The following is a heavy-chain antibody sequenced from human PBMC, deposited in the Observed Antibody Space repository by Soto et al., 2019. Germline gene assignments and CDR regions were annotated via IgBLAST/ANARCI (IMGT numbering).Heavy chain of an antibody. CDR1: GGTFRSYA. V-gene: IGHV1-69*13. J-gene: IGHJ4*02. CDR2: IIPIFGTA. CDR3: ARGRHGSSLDY. Sequence: SVKVSCKSSGGTFRSYAISWVRQAHGQGLEWMGGIIPIFGTANYAQKFQGRVTITADESTSTAYMELSSLRSEDTAVYYCARGRHGSSLDYWGQGTLVTVSS. D-gene: IGHD6-13*01.